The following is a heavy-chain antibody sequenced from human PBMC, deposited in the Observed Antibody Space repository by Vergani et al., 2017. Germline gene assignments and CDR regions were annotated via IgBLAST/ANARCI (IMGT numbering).Heavy chain of an antibody. CDR1: GFKFSDHY. V-gene: IGHV3-11*04. Sequence: LEESVGGSVKPGGSLRLSCAASGFKFSDHYMSWIRQAPGKGLEWVSHISPGASTVSYTDSVTGRFTVSRDNDNNSLTLDMTTLRVEDTAVYYCAKNPGISTTRHYYAMDVWGQGTTVTVSS. J-gene: IGHJ6*02. CDR3: AKNPGISTTRHYYAMDV. CDR2: ISPGASTV. D-gene: IGHD1-1*01.